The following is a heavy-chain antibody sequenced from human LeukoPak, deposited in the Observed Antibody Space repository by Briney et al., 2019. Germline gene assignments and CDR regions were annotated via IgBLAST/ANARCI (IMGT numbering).Heavy chain of an antibody. V-gene: IGHV3-48*01. CDR2: ISSSSSTI. D-gene: IGHD4-17*01. J-gene: IGHJ4*02. CDR1: GFTFSSYS. CDR3: ARGHDYGDYAPDY. Sequence: GSLRLSCAASGFTFSSYSMNWVRQAPGKGLEWVSYISSSSSTIYYADSVKGRFTISRDNAKNSLYLQMNSLRAEDTAVYYCARGHDYGDYAPDYWGQGTLVTVSS.